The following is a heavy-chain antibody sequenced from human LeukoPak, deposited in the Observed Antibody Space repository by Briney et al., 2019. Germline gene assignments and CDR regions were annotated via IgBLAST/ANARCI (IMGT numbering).Heavy chain of an antibody. D-gene: IGHD5-12*01. CDR2: IYYSGST. CDR3: ARDRYSGYDGFGAFDI. CDR1: GGSISSYY. V-gene: IGHV4-59*01. Sequence: SETLSLTCTVSGGSISSYYWSWIRQPPGKGLEWIGYIYYSGSTNYNPSLKSRVTISIDTSKNRFSLKLSSVTAADTAVYYCARDRYSGYDGFGAFDIWGRGTMVTVSS. J-gene: IGHJ3*02.